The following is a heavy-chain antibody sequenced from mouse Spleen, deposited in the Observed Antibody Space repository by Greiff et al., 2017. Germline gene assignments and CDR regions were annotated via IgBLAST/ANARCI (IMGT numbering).Heavy chain of an antibody. CDR1: GFTFSSYY. D-gene: IGHD2-12*01. Sequence: EVMLVESGGGLVKLGGSLKLSCAASGFTFSSYYMSWVRQTPEKRLEWVATISNSGGSTYYPDSVKDRFTISRDNAKNTLYLQMSSLNSEDTAVYYCARDRTYSYYREWNYWGQGTTLTVSS. CDR2: ISNSGGST. CDR3: ARDRTYSYYREWNY. V-gene: IGHV5-6-4*01. J-gene: IGHJ2*01.